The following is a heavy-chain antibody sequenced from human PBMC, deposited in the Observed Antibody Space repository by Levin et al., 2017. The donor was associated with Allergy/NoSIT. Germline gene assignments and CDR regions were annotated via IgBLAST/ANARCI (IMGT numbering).Heavy chain of an antibody. J-gene: IGHJ4*02. CDR3: ARVRYYDSSGYSY. D-gene: IGHD3-22*01. CDR2: ISSSSSTI. V-gene: IGHV3-48*02. CDR1: GFTFSSYS. Sequence: GDSLKISCAASGFTFSSYSMNWVRQAPGKGLEWVSYISSSSSTIYYADSVKGRFTISRDNAKNSLYLQMNSLRDEDTAVYYCARVRYYDSSGYSYWGQGTLVTVSS.